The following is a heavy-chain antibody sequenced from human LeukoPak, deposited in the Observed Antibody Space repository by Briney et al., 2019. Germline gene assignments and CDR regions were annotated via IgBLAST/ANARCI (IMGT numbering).Heavy chain of an antibody. D-gene: IGHD6-19*01. CDR1: GGSFSGYY. J-gene: IGHJ4*02. V-gene: IGHV4-34*01. CDR3: ARHSYPGAVAGLDY. Sequence: PSETLSLTCAVYGGSFSGYYWSWIRQPPGKGLEWIGEINHSGSTNYNPSLKSRVTISVDTSKNQFSLKLSSVTAVDTAVYYCARHSYPGAVAGLDYWGQGTLVTVSS. CDR2: INHSGST.